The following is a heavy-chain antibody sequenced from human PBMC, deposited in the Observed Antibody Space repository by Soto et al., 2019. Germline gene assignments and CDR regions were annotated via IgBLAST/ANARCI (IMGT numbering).Heavy chain of an antibody. V-gene: IGHV3-74*01. J-gene: IGHJ4*02. D-gene: IGHD7-27*01. Sequence: PRGSLRLSCAASVFTFSNYWTHWVRQAPGKGLVWVSRINGDGITTTYADFVKGRFTISRDNAKNTLYLQMDSLGADDTAVYYCTRGGTSATYWGLFDYWGQGALVTVSS. CDR1: VFTFSNYW. CDR3: TRGGTSATYWGLFDY. CDR2: INGDGITT.